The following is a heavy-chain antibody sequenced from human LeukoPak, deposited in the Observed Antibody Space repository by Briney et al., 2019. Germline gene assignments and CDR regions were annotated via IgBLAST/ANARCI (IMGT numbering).Heavy chain of an antibody. CDR1: GGTFSSYA. J-gene: IGHJ5*02. Sequence: GASVKVSCKASGGTFSSYAISWVRQAPGKGLEWMGGFDPEDGETIYAQKFQGRVTITRDTSASTAYMELSSLRSEDTAVYYCARVGGYSSSWYERRNWLDPWGQGTLVTVSS. D-gene: IGHD6-13*01. CDR3: ARVGGYSSSWYERRNWLDP. V-gene: IGHV1-69*10. CDR2: FDPEDGET.